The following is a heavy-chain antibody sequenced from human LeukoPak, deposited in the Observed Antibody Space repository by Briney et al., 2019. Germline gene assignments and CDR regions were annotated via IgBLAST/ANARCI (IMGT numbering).Heavy chain of an antibody. Sequence: GWSLRLSCAASGFTFSSAWMHWVRQAPGTGLVWVSRITDDATTTYADSVKGRFTISRVNAKNILYLQMNSLRAEDTAVYYCVRDRVGPDYWGQGTLVTVSS. CDR3: VRDRVGPDY. CDR1: GFTFSSAW. V-gene: IGHV3-74*03. J-gene: IGHJ4*02. CDR2: ITDDATT. D-gene: IGHD1-26*01.